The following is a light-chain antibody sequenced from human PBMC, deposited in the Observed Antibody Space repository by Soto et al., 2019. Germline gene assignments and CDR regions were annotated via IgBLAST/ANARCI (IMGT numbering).Light chain of an antibody. J-gene: IGKJ4*01. Sequence: TQSPATVSVSPGERATLSCRASQTIRNNYLAWYQQKPGPAPRLLIYDASSRATGIPDRFRGGGSGTYVCLTISLLEPEVSAVFYSQQVSRHPHIFGGGTKVDIK. V-gene: IGKV3D-20*02. CDR3: QQVSRHPHI. CDR2: DAS. CDR1: QTIRNNY.